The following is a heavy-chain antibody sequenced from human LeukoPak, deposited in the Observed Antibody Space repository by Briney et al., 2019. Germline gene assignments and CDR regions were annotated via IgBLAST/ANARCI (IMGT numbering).Heavy chain of an antibody. CDR1: GFTFSSYW. CDR2: ISYDGSNK. J-gene: IGHJ5*02. Sequence: GGSLRLSCAASGFTFSSYWMNWVRQAPGKGLEWVAVISYDGSNKYYADSVKGRFTISRDNSKNTLYLQMNSLRAEDTAVYYCAKVPDYSNYGVDPWGQGTLVTVSS. D-gene: IGHD4-11*01. V-gene: IGHV3-30*18. CDR3: AKVPDYSNYGVDP.